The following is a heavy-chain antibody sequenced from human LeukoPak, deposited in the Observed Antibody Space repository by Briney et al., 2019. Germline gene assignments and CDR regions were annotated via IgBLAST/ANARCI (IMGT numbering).Heavy chain of an antibody. CDR1: GDSISSYY. V-gene: IGHV4-59*08. J-gene: IGHJ4*02. CDR2: IYYSGST. Sequence: SETLSLTCTVSGDSISSYYWSWIRQPPGKGLEWIGYIYYSGSTNYNPSLKSRVTISVDTSKNQFSLKLSSVTAADTAVYYCAGGSKYYDSSGSPGYWGQGTLVTVSS. CDR3: AGGSKYYDSSGSPGY. D-gene: IGHD3-22*01.